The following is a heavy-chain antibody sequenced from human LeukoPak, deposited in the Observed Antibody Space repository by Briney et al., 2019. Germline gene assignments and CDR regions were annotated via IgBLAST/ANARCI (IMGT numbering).Heavy chain of an antibody. J-gene: IGHJ4*02. CDR1: GFTFSSYA. Sequence: HPGGSLRLSCAASGFTFSSYAMHWVRQAPGKGLEWVAVISYDGSNKYYADSVKGRFTISRDISKNTLYLQMNSLRAEDSAVYYCARAYDYWGQGTLVTVSS. V-gene: IGHV3-30*14. CDR2: ISYDGSNK. CDR3: ARAYDY.